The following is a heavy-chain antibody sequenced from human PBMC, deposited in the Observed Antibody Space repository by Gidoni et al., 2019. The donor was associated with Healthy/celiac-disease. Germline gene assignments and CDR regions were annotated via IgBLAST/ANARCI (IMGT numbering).Heavy chain of an antibody. J-gene: IGHJ6*02. CDR1: GGSISSSRYY. D-gene: IGHD2-2*01. CDR2: IYYSGST. CDR3: ARGYCSSTSCYRYYGMDV. Sequence: QLQLQESGPGLVKPSETLSLTCTVSGGSISSSRYYWGWIRQPPGKGLEWIGSIYYSGSTYYNPSLKSRVTISVDTSKNQFSLKLSSVTAADTAVYYCARGYCSSTSCYRYYGMDVWGQGTTVTVSS. V-gene: IGHV4-39*01.